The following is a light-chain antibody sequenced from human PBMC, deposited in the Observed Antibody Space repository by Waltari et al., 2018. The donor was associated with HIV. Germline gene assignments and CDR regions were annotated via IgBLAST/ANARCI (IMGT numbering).Light chain of an antibody. CDR2: GNS. J-gene: IGLJ1*01. Sequence: QSVLTQPPSVSGAPGPRVTISCTGSNSNIASVYDVHWYQQVPGTVPKLLIYGNSNRPSGVPDRISGSKSGSSASLAISGLQADDEADYYCQSYDSSLSGFIFGTGTRVTVL. CDR1: NSNIASVYD. CDR3: QSYDSSLSGFI. V-gene: IGLV1-40*01.